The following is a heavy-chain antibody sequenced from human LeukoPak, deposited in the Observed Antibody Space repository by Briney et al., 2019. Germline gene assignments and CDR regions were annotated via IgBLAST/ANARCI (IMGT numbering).Heavy chain of an antibody. CDR1: GGSISSGDYY. CDR3: ARVGYSGYDDY. Sequence: SETLSLTCTVSGGSISSGDYYWSWIRQPPGKGLEWIEYIYYSGSTYYNPSLKSRVTISVDTSKNQFSLKLSSVTAADTAVYYCARVGYSGYDDYWGQGTLVTVSS. D-gene: IGHD5-12*01. V-gene: IGHV4-30-4*01. CDR2: IYYSGST. J-gene: IGHJ4*02.